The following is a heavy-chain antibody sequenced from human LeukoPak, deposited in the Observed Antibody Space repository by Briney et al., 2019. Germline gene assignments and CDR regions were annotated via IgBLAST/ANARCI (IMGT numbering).Heavy chain of an antibody. CDR2: IRYDGSNK. Sequence: GGSLRLSCAASGFTFSDYGMHWVRQAPGKGLDWVAFIRYDGSNKYYTDSVKGRFTISRDSSKNTLYLQMNSLRPDDTALYYCAKDRGTVADYWGQGALVTVSS. D-gene: IGHD4-23*01. CDR3: AKDRGTVADY. J-gene: IGHJ4*02. CDR1: GFTFSDYG. V-gene: IGHV3-30*02.